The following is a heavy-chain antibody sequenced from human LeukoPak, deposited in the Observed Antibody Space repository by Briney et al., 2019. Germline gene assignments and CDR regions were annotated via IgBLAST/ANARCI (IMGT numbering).Heavy chain of an antibody. CDR3: ARGPQWELPFDY. CDR1: GGSISSGSYY. J-gene: IGHJ4*02. D-gene: IGHD1-26*01. CDR2: IYTSGST. Sequence: SEALSLTCTVSGGSISSGSYYWSWIRQPAGKGLEWIGRIYTSGSTNYNPSLKSRVTISVDTSKNQFSLKLSSVTAADTAVYYCARGPQWELPFDYWDQGTLVTVSS. V-gene: IGHV4-61*02.